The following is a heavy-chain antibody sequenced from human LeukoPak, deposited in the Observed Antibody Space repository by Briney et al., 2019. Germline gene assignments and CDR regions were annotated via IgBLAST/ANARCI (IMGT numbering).Heavy chain of an antibody. CDR1: GYTFTNYA. Sequence: GASVKVSCKASGYTFTNYAMNRVRQAPGQGLEWMGWIHPSTGNPTYAQGFTGRFVFSLDTSVSTTYLQISSLKAEDTAVYYCARAFQSLGGLSLPDYWGQGTLVTVSS. J-gene: IGHJ4*02. V-gene: IGHV7-4-1*02. CDR2: IHPSTGNP. CDR3: ARAFQSLGGLSLPDY. D-gene: IGHD3-16*02.